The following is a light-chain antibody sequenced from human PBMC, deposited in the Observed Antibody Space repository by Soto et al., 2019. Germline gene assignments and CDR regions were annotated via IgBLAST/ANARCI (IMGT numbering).Light chain of an antibody. CDR1: SSNIGAGYD. J-gene: IGLJ6*01. CDR3: QSYDSSLGGRV. CDR2: GNS. V-gene: IGLV1-40*01. Sequence: QSVLTQPPSVSGAPGQRVTISCTGSSSNIGAGYDVHWYQQLPGTAPKLLIYGNSNRPSGVPDRFSGSKSGTSASLAITGLQAEDEAAYYCQSYDSSLGGRVFGTGTQMTVL.